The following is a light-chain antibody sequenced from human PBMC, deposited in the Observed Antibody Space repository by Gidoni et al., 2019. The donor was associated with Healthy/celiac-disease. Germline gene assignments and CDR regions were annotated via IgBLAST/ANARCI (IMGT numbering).Light chain of an antibody. J-gene: IGKJ1*01. CDR2: GAS. Sequence: DIVMTQSPATLSVSPGERATLSCRASQSVSSNLAWYQQKPGQAPRRLIYGASTRAPGIPARFSGSGSGTDFTLTISSLQSEDFAVYYCQQYNNWPPAWPFGQGTKVEIK. CDR3: QQYNNWPPAWP. V-gene: IGKV3-15*01. CDR1: QSVSSN.